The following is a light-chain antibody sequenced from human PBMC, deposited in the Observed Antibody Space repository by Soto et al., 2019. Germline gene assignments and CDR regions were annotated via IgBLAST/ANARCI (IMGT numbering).Light chain of an antibody. Sequence: QSVLTQPPSVSAAPGRAVTISCSGSSSNIGSNSVSWYQHLPGAAPKLLIYDNNKRPSGIPDRFSGSRSGTSATLGITGLQAGDEADYYCGAWDSSLSSFLFGGGTKLTVL. CDR1: SSNIGSNS. J-gene: IGLJ2*01. CDR3: GAWDSSLSSFL. CDR2: DNN. V-gene: IGLV1-51*01.